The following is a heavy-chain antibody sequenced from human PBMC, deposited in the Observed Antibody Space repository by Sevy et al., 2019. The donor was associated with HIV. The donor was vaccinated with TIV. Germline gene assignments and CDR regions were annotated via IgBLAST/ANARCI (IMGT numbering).Heavy chain of an antibody. Sequence: ASVKVSCKASGGTFSSYGISWVRQAPGQGLEWMGGIIPILGTVNYGQKFQGRVTITADESTKTAYMELSSLRSEDTAVYYCARGGGNGWYYFDCWGQETLVTVSS. CDR2: IIPILGTV. J-gene: IGHJ4*02. D-gene: IGHD6-19*01. CDR3: ARGGGNGWYYFDC. CDR1: GGTFSSYG. V-gene: IGHV1-69*13.